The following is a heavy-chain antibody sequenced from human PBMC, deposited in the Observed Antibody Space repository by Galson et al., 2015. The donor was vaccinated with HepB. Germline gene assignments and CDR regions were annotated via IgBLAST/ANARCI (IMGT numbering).Heavy chain of an antibody. Sequence: SLRLSCAASGFTFSNAGMSWVRQAPGKGLEWVGRIKSKTGGGTTDYAAPVKGRFTISRDDSKNTLYLQMNSMKTEDTAVYDCTTADSYGSGSYAGGGFDPWGQGTLVTVSS. CDR3: TTADSYGSGSYAGGGFDP. D-gene: IGHD3-10*01. V-gene: IGHV3-15*01. CDR1: GFTFSNAG. CDR2: IKSKTGGGTT. J-gene: IGHJ5*02.